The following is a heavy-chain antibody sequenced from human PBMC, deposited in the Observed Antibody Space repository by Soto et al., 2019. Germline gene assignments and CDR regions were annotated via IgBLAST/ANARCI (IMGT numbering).Heavy chain of an antibody. CDR3: AKDDGSGSYYNIGPFDY. CDR1: GYSFTSYW. Sequence: GESLKISCKGSGYSFTSYWIGWARQMPGKGLEWMGIIYPGDSDTRYSPSFQGQVTISADKSISTAYLQWSSLKASDTAMYYCAKDDGSGSYYNIGPFDYWGQGTLVTVSS. D-gene: IGHD3-10*01. V-gene: IGHV5-51*01. CDR2: IYPGDSDT. J-gene: IGHJ4*02.